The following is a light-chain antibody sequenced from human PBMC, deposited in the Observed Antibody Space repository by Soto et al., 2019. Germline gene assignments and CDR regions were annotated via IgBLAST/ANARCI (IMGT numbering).Light chain of an antibody. Sequence: DIQMTQSPSSVSASVGDRVTITCRASQGISSWLAWYQKKPGKAPNLLIYAASSLQSGVPSRFSCSESGTDFTLTISSLQPEDCAIYFCQQANRFPITFGQGTRLEIK. V-gene: IGKV1-12*01. CDR3: QQANRFPIT. CDR1: QGISSW. CDR2: AAS. J-gene: IGKJ5*01.